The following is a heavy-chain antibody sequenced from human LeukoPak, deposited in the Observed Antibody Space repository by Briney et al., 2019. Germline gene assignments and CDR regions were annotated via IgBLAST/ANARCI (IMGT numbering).Heavy chain of an antibody. CDR1: GGSISSSSYY. CDR3: ASSDTAMVTIWFDP. Sequence: SETLSLTCAVSGGSISSSSYYWGWIRQPPGKGLEWIGSIYYSGSTYYNPSLKSRVTISVDTSKNQFSLKLSSVTAADTAVYYCASSDTAMVTIWFDPWGQGTLVTVSS. V-gene: IGHV4-39*01. D-gene: IGHD5-18*01. CDR2: IYYSGST. J-gene: IGHJ5*02.